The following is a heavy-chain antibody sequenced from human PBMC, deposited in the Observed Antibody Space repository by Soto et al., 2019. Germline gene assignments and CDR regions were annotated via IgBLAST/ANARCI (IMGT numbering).Heavy chain of an antibody. CDR1: GFTFSSYA. D-gene: IGHD3-22*01. CDR3: AKGERSSYYDSSGEDY. V-gene: IGHV3-23*01. J-gene: IGHJ4*02. CDR2: ISGSGGST. Sequence: GGSLRLSCAASGFTFSSYAMSWVRQAPGKGLEWVSAISGSGGSTYYADSVKGRFTISRDNSKNTLYLQMNSLRAEDTAVYYCAKGERSSYYDSSGEDYWGQRTLVTVSS.